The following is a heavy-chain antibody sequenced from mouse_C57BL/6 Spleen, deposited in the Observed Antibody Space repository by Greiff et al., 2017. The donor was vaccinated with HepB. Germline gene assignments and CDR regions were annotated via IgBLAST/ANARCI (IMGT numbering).Heavy chain of an antibody. D-gene: IGHD1-1*01. CDR2: IYPGSGNT. V-gene: IGHV1-66*01. CDR3: ARSLRFAMDY. CDR1: GYSFTSYY. Sequence: QVQLQQSGPELVKPGASVKISCKASGYSFTSYYIHWVKQRPGQGLEWIGWIYPGSGNTKYNEKFKGKATLTADTSSSTAYMQLSSLTSEDSAVYYCARSLRFAMDYWGQGTSVTVSS. J-gene: IGHJ4*01.